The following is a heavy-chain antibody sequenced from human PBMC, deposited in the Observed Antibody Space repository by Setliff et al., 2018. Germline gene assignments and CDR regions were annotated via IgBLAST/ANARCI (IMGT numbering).Heavy chain of an antibody. CDR3: ARGGVTAVWDLTD. CDR1: GDSINDYY. D-gene: IGHD2-21*02. CDR2: VFFTGDT. V-gene: IGHV4-59*01. Sequence: PSETLSLTCTVSGDSINDYYWRWIRQPPGKGLEWIGYVFFTGDTDYNPSLGSRVTISLDRSKTQFSLKLSSVTAADTAVYYCARGGVTAVWDLTDWGQGTLVTVSS. J-gene: IGHJ4*02.